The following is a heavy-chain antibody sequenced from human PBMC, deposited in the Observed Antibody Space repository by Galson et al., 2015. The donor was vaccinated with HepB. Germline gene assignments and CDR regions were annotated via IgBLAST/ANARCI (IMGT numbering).Heavy chain of an antibody. V-gene: IGHV3-21*01. D-gene: IGHD3-16*01. CDR2: ISSSSSYI. J-gene: IGHJ3*02. Sequence: SLRLSCAASGFTFSSYSMNWVRQAPGKGLEWVSSISSSSSYIYYADSVKGRFTISRDNAKNSLYLQMNSLRAEDTAVYYCARVSDLNLKVWGDAFDIWGQGTMVTVSS. CDR1: GFTFSSYS. CDR3: ARVSDLNLKVWGDAFDI.